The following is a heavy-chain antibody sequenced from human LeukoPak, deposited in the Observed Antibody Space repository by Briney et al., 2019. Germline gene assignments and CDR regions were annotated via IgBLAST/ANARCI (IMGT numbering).Heavy chain of an antibody. J-gene: IGHJ6*03. CDR2: IYYNGKT. Sequence: SETLSLTCTVAGDSISSSSCYWGWIRQSPGEGLEWIGSIYYNGKTYSNPSLKSRVTISVDTSKNQFSLKLSSVTAADTAVYYCARGSLDGYNWWADYYYYYMDVWGKGTTVTISS. D-gene: IGHD5-24*01. CDR3: ARGSLDGYNWWADYYYYYMDV. V-gene: IGHV4-39*07. CDR1: GDSISSSSCY.